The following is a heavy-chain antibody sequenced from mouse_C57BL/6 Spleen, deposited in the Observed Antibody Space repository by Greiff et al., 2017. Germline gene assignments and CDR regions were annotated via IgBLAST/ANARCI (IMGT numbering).Heavy chain of an antibody. Sequence: VQLQQPGAELVMPGASVKLSCKASGYTFTSYWMHWVKQRPGQGLEWIGEIDPSDSYNNYNQKFKGKSTLTVDKSSSTAYMQLSSLTSEDSSVYYCARHYYGSSLYYFDYWGQGTTLTVSS. V-gene: IGHV1-69*01. CDR2: IDPSDSYN. D-gene: IGHD1-1*01. CDR3: ARHYYGSSLYYFDY. CDR1: GYTFTSYW. J-gene: IGHJ2*01.